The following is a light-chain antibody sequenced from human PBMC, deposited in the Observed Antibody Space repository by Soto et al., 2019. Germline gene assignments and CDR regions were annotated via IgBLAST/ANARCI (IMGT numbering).Light chain of an antibody. CDR1: QDIKTY. V-gene: IGKV1-9*01. J-gene: IGKJ3*01. CDR2: GTF. Sequence: IQLTQSPSSLSASVGDRVSITCRASQDIKTYLAWYQQKQGKAPKLLISGTFTLQSGVPSRFNGSGSGTDFTLAISRLQPEDFATYYCQHLNNYPPFTFGPGTKVDLE. CDR3: QHLNNYPPFT.